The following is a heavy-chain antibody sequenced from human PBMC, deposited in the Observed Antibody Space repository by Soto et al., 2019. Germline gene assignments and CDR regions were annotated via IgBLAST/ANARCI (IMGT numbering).Heavy chain of an antibody. CDR3: AKDGRDGFCSGGRCYFDY. CDR1: GFTFDDYA. CDR2: ISWNSNII. Sequence: EVQLVESGGGLVQPGRSLRLSCAASGFTFDDYAMHWVRRVPEKGLEWVSSISWNSNIIGYADSVKGRFTISRDNAKNSLYVQMNSLRPEDKALYYCAKDGRDGFCSGGRCYFDYWCQGTLVTVSS. D-gene: IGHD2-15*01. J-gene: IGHJ4*03. V-gene: IGHV3-9*01.